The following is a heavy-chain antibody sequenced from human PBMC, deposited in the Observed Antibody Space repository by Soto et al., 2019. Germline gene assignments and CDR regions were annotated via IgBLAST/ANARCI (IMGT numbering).Heavy chain of an antibody. CDR1: GGSITSGDYY. J-gene: IGHJ5*02. Sequence: SETLSLTCTISGGSITSGDYYWTWIRQFPGKGLEWIAYIYSSGTTHYNPSLKSRATISLGTSNNQFSLEVKSATAADTAVYYCARMGLHLGELSRNWFDPWGQGSLVTVSS. V-gene: IGHV4-31*03. D-gene: IGHD3-16*02. CDR3: ARMGLHLGELSRNWFDP. CDR2: IYSSGTT.